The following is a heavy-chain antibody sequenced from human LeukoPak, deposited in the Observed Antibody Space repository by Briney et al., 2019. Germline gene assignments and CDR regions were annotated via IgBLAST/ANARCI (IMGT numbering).Heavy chain of an antibody. D-gene: IGHD4-23*01. CDR3: ATGGASVFLDAFDI. Sequence: GRSLRLSCAASGCTFSSYGMHWVRQAPGKGLEWVAVISYDGSNKFYADSVKGRFTISRDNSKNTLYLQMNSLRAEDTAVYYCATGGASVFLDAFDIWGQGTMVTVSS. CDR2: ISYDGSNK. J-gene: IGHJ3*02. V-gene: IGHV3-30*03. CDR1: GCTFSSYG.